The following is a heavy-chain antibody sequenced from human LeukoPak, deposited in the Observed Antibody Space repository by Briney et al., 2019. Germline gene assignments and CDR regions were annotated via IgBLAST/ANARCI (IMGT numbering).Heavy chain of an antibody. CDR2: INHSGSA. D-gene: IGHD4-17*01. V-gene: IGHV4-34*01. Sequence: PSETLSLTCAVSGGSFSGYYWTWIRQPPGEGLEWIGEINHSGSANYNPSLKSRVTISLDTSKNQFSLKLSSVTAADTAVCYCARGQGTVTTHWGQGTLVTVSS. J-gene: IGHJ4*02. CDR3: ARGQGTVTTH. CDR1: GGSFSGYY.